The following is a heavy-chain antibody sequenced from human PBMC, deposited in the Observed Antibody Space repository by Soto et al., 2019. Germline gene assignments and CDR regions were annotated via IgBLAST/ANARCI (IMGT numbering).Heavy chain of an antibody. CDR2: ISSSGGDT. D-gene: IGHD2-15*01. CDR3: AHSVVVGGFDP. Sequence: GGSLRLSCAASGFTFSNYPLSWVRQAPGKGLEWVSIISSSGGDTYYSDPVKSRLTITKDTSKNQVVLTMTNMDPVDTATYYCAHSVVVGGFDPWGQGTLVTVSS. V-gene: IGHV3-23*01. J-gene: IGHJ5*02. CDR1: GFTFSNYP.